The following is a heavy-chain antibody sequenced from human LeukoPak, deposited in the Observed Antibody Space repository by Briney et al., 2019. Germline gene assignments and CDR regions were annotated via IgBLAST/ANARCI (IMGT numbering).Heavy chain of an antibody. CDR2: IYYSGST. CDR3: ARDRYTVVSWYFDL. D-gene: IGHD4-23*01. Sequence: SETLSLTCTVSVGPISSGGYYWSWIRQPPGKGLEWIGYIYYSGSTYYNPSLKSRVTISVDTSKNQFSLKLSSVTAADTAVYYCARDRYTVVSWYFDLWGRGTLVTVSS. CDR1: VGPISSGGYY. J-gene: IGHJ2*01. V-gene: IGHV4-31*03.